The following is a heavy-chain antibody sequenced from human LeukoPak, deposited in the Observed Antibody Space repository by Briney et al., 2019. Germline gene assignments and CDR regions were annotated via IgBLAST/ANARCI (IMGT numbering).Heavy chain of an antibody. CDR2: IYYSGST. D-gene: IGHD3-3*01. V-gene: IGHV4-59*12. J-gene: IGHJ4*02. Sequence: SETLSLTCTVSGGSISSYSWNWIRQPPGKGLQWIGYIYYSGSTNYSPSLESRVTISVDTSKNQFSLKLSSVTAADTAVYCCARGYYDFWSRWGQGTLVTVSS. CDR3: ARGYYDFWSR. CDR1: GGSISSYS.